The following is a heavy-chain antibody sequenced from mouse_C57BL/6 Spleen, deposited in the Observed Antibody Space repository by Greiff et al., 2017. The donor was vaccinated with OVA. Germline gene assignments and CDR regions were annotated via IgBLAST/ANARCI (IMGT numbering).Heavy chain of an antibody. Sequence: QVQLQQPGAELVRPGTSVKLSCKASGYTFTSYWMHWVKQRPGQGLEWIGVIDPSDSYTNYNQKFKGKATLTVDTSSSTAYMQLSSLTSEDSAVYYRARSEDYYGSSYDSAMNYGGQGTSVTVSS. CDR1: GYTFTSYW. V-gene: IGHV1-59*01. D-gene: IGHD1-1*01. J-gene: IGHJ4*01. CDR2: IDPSDSYT. CDR3: ARSEDYYGSSYDSAMNY.